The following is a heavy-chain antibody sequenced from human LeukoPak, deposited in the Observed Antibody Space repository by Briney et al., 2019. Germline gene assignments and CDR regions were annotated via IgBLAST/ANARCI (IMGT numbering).Heavy chain of an antibody. CDR1: GYTFTSYG. D-gene: IGHD6-19*01. CDR3: ARAYSSGWYGLR. Sequence: ASVKVSCKASGYTFTSYGFSWVRQAPGQGLEWMGWISAYNGNTKYAQTLQGRVTMTTDTSTSTSYMELRSLRFDDTAVYYCARAYSSGWYGLRWGQGTLVTVSS. CDR2: ISAYNGNT. J-gene: IGHJ4*02. V-gene: IGHV1-18*01.